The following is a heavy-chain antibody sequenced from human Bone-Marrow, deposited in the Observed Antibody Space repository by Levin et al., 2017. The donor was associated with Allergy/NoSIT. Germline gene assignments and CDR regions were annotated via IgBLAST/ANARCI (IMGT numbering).Heavy chain of an antibody. J-gene: IGHJ6*03. CDR3: AKGVSSIDSSEYRDFYYYYMDV. D-gene: IGHD2-2*01. CDR1: GFNFGDFG. CDR2: ISYHSTYH. Sequence: LSLTCAASGFNFGDFGMHWVRQAPGKGLESVAAISYHSTYHYYPASVRGRFTISRDNSGNTLYLQMNSLRAEDTAIYFCAKGVSSIDSSEYRDFYYYYMDVWGRGTTVTVSS. V-gene: IGHV3-33*05.